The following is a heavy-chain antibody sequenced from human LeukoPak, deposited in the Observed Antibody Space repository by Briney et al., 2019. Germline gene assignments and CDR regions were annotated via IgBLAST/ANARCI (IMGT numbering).Heavy chain of an antibody. Sequence: SSETLSLTCTVSGGSISSSSYYWGRIRQPPGKGLEWIGYIYNSGSSTIYNPSLKSRVTISVDTSKNQFSLRLSSVTAADTAVYFCVRDRELTYWGQGTLVTVSS. CDR1: GGSISSSSYY. V-gene: IGHV4-61*01. J-gene: IGHJ4*02. D-gene: IGHD3-10*01. CDR2: IYNSGSST. CDR3: VRDRELTY.